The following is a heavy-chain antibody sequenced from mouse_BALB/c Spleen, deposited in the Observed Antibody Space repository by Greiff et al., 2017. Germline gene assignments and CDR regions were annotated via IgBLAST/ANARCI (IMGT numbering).Heavy chain of an antibody. CDR2: IRLKSNNYAT. J-gene: IGHJ3*01. Sequence: EVKLVESGGGLVQPGGSMKLSCVASGFTFSNYWMNWVRQSPEKGLEWVAEIRLKSNNYATHYAESVKGRFTISRDDSKSSVYLQMNNLRAEDTGIYYCTNYYRYDGAFAYWGQGTLVTVSA. V-gene: IGHV6-6*02. CDR1: GFTFSNYW. CDR3: TNYYRYDGAFAY. D-gene: IGHD2-14*01.